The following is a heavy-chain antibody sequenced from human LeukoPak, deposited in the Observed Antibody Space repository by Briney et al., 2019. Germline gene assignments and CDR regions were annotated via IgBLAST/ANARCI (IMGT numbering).Heavy chain of an antibody. D-gene: IGHD3-10*01. CDR2: ISGSDDST. J-gene: IGHJ4*02. CDR1: GSTFSNYA. Sequence: GGSLRLSCAASGSTFSNYAMSWVRQAPGKGLEWVSSISGSDDSTYYADSVKGRFTISRDDSKNTLYLQMNTLRVDDTAVYYCAKSRSGSSNWALRIFDNWGQGTMVSVSS. CDR3: AKSRSGSSNWALRIFDN. V-gene: IGHV3-23*01.